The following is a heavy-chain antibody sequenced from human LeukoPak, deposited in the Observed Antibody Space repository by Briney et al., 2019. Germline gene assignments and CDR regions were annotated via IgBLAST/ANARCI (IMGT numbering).Heavy chain of an antibody. CDR2: ISWNSGSI. CDR3: AKDINPLCYYYGMDV. CDR1: GFTFDDYA. V-gene: IGHV3-9*01. J-gene: IGHJ6*02. Sequence: GRSLRLSCAASGFTFDDYAMHWVRQAPGKGLEWVSGISWNSGSIGYADSVKGRFTISRDNAKNSLYLQMNSLRAEDTALYYCAKDINPLCYYYGMDVWGQGTTVTVSS.